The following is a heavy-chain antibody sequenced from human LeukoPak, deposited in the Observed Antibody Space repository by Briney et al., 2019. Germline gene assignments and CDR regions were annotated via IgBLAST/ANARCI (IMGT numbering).Heavy chain of an antibody. Sequence: GGSLRLSCAASGFTFSSYEMNWVRQAPGKGLEWLSYISSSGTTIKYADSVKGRFTISRDNAKNSLYLQVNSLRAEDTAVYYCARIMITVTTSDYWGQGTLVTISS. CDR2: ISSSGTTI. CDR3: ARIMITVTTSDY. CDR1: GFTFSSYE. J-gene: IGHJ4*02. V-gene: IGHV3-48*03. D-gene: IGHD4-17*01.